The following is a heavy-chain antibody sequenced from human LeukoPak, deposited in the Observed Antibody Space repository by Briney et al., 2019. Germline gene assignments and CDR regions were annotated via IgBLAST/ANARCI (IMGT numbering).Heavy chain of an antibody. CDR2: IWYDGSNK. D-gene: IGHD6-19*01. V-gene: IGHV3-33*08. CDR1: EFAFSTYN. Sequence: GGSLRLSCAASEFAFSTYNMNWVRQAPGKGLEWVAVIWYDGSNKYYADSVKGRFTISRDNSKNTLYLQMNSLRAEDTAVYYCARELIAVAFDYWGQGTLVTVSS. CDR3: ARELIAVAFDY. J-gene: IGHJ4*02.